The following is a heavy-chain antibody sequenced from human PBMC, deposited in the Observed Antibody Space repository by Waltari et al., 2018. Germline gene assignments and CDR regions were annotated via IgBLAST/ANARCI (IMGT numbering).Heavy chain of an antibody. V-gene: IGHV4-59*11. D-gene: IGHD3-10*01. Sequence: QVQLQESGPGLVKPSETLSLTCTVSGGSISSHYWSWIRQPPGKGLEWIGYIDYSGSTNYNPSLKSRFTISVDTSKNQFSLKLSSVTAADTAVYYCARARVSELFREPRVNAFDIWGQGTMVTVSS. CDR1: GGSISSHY. CDR2: IDYSGST. CDR3: ARARVSELFREPRVNAFDI. J-gene: IGHJ3*02.